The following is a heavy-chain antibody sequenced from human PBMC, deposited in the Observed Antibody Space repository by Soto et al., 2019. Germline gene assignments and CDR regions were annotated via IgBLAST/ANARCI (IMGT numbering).Heavy chain of an antibody. D-gene: IGHD2-15*01. Sequence: PSETLSLTCTVSGGSISSGGYYWSWIRQHPGKGLEWIGYIYYSGSTYYNPSLKSRVTISVDTSKNQFPLKLSSVTAADTAVYYCARDRPKILRGMDVWGQGTTVTVSS. J-gene: IGHJ6*02. CDR1: GGSISSGGYY. CDR2: IYYSGST. V-gene: IGHV4-31*03. CDR3: ARDRPKILRGMDV.